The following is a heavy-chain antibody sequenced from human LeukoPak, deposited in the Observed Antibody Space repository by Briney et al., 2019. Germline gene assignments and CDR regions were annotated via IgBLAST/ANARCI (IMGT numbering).Heavy chain of an antibody. V-gene: IGHV3-33*06. CDR3: AKDINWYFDL. CDR2: IWYDGNNK. CDR1: GFTFSNYG. Sequence: GGSLRLSCAASGFTFSNYGMHWVRQAPGKGLEWVALIWYDGNNKYYADSVKGRFTVSRDNSKNTLYLQMNSLRAEDTAVYYCAKDINWYFDLWGRGTLVTVSS. J-gene: IGHJ2*01.